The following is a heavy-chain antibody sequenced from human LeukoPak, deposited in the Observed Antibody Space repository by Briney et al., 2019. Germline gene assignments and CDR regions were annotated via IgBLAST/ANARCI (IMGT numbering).Heavy chain of an antibody. CDR1: GFTFSSYA. V-gene: IGHV4-30-2*01. D-gene: IGHD3-3*01. CDR2: IYHSGST. J-gene: IGHJ4*02. CDR3: ARGDLYDFWSGSSSDGFDY. Sequence: LRLSCAASGFTFSSYAMSWIRQPPGKGLEWIGYIYHSGSTYYNPSLKSRVTISVDRSKNQFSLKLSSVTAADTAVYYCARGDLYDFWSGSSSDGFDYWGQGTLVTVSS.